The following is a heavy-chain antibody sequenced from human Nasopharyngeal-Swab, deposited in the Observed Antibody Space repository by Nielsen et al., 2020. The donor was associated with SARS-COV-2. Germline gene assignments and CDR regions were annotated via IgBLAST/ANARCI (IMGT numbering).Heavy chain of an antibody. CDR2: INHNERT. D-gene: IGHD5-24*01. V-gene: IGHV4-34*01. Sequence: GSLRLSCSVSGGSFNGFYWNWIRQAPGKGLEWIGEINHNERTNYNPSLKSRIAMLVDTSNNQVSLKVSSVSAGDTAVYYCARAGRVGDAYTGLDVWGQGTTVTVSS. CDR3: ARAGRVGDAYTGLDV. CDR1: GGSFNGFY. J-gene: IGHJ6*02.